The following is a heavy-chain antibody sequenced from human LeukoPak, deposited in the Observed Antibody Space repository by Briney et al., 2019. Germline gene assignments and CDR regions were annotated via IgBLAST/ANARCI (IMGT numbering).Heavy chain of an antibody. CDR1: GGSFSNYY. CDR3: ARGLDTYKSGLD. V-gene: IGHV4-34*01. D-gene: IGHD1-26*01. CDR2: IHPSGST. Sequence: SETLSLTCAVYGGSFSNYYCTWIRQPPGKGLEWIREIHPSGSTNYNPSLMNRVTISLDTSKNQFSLKLSSVTAADTAVYFCARGLDTYKSGLDWGQGTLVTVSS. J-gene: IGHJ4*02.